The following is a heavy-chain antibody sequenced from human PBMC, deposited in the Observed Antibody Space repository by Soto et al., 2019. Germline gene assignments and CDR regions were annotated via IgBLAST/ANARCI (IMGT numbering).Heavy chain of an antibody. CDR1: GFSVSNYV. J-gene: IGHJ6*02. CDR2: ITTAGYT. V-gene: IGHV3-13*01. Sequence: EVQREESGGGLVQPGGSLRLSCAASGFSVSNYVMHWVRQVTGKGLEWVSGITTAGYTYYPGSVKGRFTISREKAKNSLYLQMNSLSAGDTAVYYCARELHGGSYGMDVWGQGTTVTVSS. CDR3: ARELHGGSYGMDV.